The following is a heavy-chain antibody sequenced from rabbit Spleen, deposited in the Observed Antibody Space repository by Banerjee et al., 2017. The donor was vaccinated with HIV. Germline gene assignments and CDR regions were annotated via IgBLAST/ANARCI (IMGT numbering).Heavy chain of an antibody. J-gene: IGHJ4*01. CDR3: ARDLVTAIGWNFAL. CDR1: GFSFSSSYY. V-gene: IGHV1S45*01. Sequence: QEHLEESGGGLVQPEGSLTLTCTASGFSFSSSYYMCWVRQAPGKGLEWITCINIATGKSVYASWVSGRFIMSRTSSTTVTLQMTSLTAADTATYFCARDLVTAIGWNFALWGPGTLVTVS. CDR2: INIATGKS. D-gene: IGHD7-1*01.